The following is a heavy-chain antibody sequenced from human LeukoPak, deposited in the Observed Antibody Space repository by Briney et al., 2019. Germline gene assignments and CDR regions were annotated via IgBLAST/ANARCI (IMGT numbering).Heavy chain of an antibody. J-gene: IGHJ4*02. V-gene: IGHV3-30*18. D-gene: IGHD1-26*01. Sequence: GGSLRLSCAASGFNFSTNGMHWVRQAPGKGLEWVALISYDGSNKSYADSLKGRFTISRDNSKNTLYLQMNSLRPEDTAVYYCAKDRYSGSYQRVFDYWGQGTLVTVSS. CDR3: AKDRYSGSYQRVFDY. CDR1: GFNFSTNG. CDR2: ISYDGSNK.